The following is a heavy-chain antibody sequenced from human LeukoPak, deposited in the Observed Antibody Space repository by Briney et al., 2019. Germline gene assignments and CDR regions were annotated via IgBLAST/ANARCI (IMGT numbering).Heavy chain of an antibody. CDR3: AREVGTPQAFDI. Sequence: GGSLRLSCAASRFTFSNYGVNWVRQAPGKGLEWVSYINSRSSTIYYADSVRGRFTISRDNAKNSLYLQMNSLKAEDTAIYYCAREVGTPQAFDIWGRGTMVTVSS. V-gene: IGHV3-48*01. CDR2: INSRSSTI. J-gene: IGHJ3*02. D-gene: IGHD1-26*01. CDR1: RFTFSNYG.